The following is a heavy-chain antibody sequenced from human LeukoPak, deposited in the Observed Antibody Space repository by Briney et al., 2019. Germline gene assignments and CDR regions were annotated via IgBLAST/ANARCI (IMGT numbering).Heavy chain of an antibody. CDR3: AKIGASSGYSPIDY. Sequence: GASVKVSCKASGYTFTSYAMNWVRQAPGQGLEWMGWISAYDGNTNYAQKVHDRVTMTTDSSSSTAYMELRSLGSDDTAVYYCAKIGASSGYSPIDYWGQGTLVTVSS. CDR2: ISAYDGNT. D-gene: IGHD3-22*01. CDR1: GYTFTSYA. V-gene: IGHV1-18*01. J-gene: IGHJ4*02.